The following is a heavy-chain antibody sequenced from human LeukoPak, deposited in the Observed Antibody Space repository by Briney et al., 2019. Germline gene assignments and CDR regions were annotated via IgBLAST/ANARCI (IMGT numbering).Heavy chain of an antibody. CDR3: AKGGGGVLAS. Sequence: GGSLRLSCAASGFTFSSYWMSWVRQAPGKGLEWVSSISGSGGNTYYADSVKGRFTISRDNSRNTVFLQMNSLKADDTAVYYCAKGGGGVLASWGQGTLVTVSS. V-gene: IGHV3-23*01. D-gene: IGHD3-16*01. J-gene: IGHJ4*02. CDR1: GFTFSSYW. CDR2: ISGSGGNT.